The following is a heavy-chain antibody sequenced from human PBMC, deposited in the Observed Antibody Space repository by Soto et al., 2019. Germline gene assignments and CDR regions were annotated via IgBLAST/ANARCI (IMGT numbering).Heavy chain of an antibody. J-gene: IGHJ4*02. CDR1: GFHFTSFA. V-gene: IGHV3-23*01. D-gene: IGHD2-15*01. Sequence: EVHLLESGGGLVQPGGSLRLSCAASGFHFTSFAMGWVRLAPGKGLEWVSTISGSGGSTFYADSVKGQFTISRDNSKNTVYLQMNTLRGEDTATYYCAKAMTGVVAVVFDYWGQGTLVTVSS. CDR3: AKAMTGVVAVVFDY. CDR2: ISGSGGST.